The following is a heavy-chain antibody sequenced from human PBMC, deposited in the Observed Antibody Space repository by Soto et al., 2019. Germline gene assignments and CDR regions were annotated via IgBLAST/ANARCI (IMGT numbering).Heavy chain of an antibody. J-gene: IGHJ4*02. V-gene: IGHV3-30*18. CDR3: AKDLLEVSGGKGGFDY. D-gene: IGHD2-15*01. CDR1: GFTFSSYG. Sequence: QVQLVESGGGVVQPGRSLRLSCAASGFTFSSYGMHWVRQAPGKGLEWVAVISYDGSNKYYADSVKGRFTISRDNSKNTQYLQMNSLRAEDTAVYYCAKDLLEVSGGKGGFDYWGQGTLVTVSS. CDR2: ISYDGSNK.